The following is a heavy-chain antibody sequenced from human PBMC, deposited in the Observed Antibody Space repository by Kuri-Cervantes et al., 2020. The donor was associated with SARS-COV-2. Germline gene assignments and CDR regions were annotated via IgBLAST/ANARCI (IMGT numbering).Heavy chain of an antibody. D-gene: IGHD6-13*01. J-gene: IGHJ4*02. V-gene: IGHV3-9*01. CDR2: ISWNSGSI. CDR1: GFTFDDYA. CDR3: AKDIIAAAGMTIDY. Sequence: SLKISCAASGFTFDDYAMHWVRQAPGKGLEWVSGISWNSGSIGYADSVKGRFTISRDNAKNSLYLQMNSLRAEDTASYYCAKDIIAAAGMTIDYWGQGTLVTVSS.